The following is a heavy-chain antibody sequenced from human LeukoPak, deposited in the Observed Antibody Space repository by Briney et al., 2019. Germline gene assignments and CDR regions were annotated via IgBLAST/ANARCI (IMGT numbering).Heavy chain of an antibody. D-gene: IGHD2-15*01. CDR2: ISTNGGGT. Sequence: GGSLSLSCAASGFTFSTYAMHWVRQTPGKGLEYVSAISTNGGGTYYANSVKGRFTISRDNSKNTLYLQMGSLRAEDKAVYYCARYCSGVSCYSGYDYWGQGTLVTVSS. J-gene: IGHJ4*02. CDR1: GFTFSTYA. CDR3: ARYCSGVSCYSGYDY. V-gene: IGHV3-64*01.